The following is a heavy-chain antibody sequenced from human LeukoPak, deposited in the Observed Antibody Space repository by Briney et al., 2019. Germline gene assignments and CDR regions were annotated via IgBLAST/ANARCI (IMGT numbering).Heavy chain of an antibody. V-gene: IGHV3-23*01. D-gene: IGHD2-2*01. CDR2: ISGSGGST. CDR1: GFTFSSYV. CDR3: AKSDCSSTNCYGIDY. J-gene: IGHJ4*02. Sequence: PGGSLRLSCAASGFTFSSYVMSWVRQAPGKGLEWVSAISGSGGSTYYADSVKGRFTISRDNSKNTLYPQMNSLRAEDTAIYYCAKSDCSSTNCYGIDYWGQGTLVTVSS.